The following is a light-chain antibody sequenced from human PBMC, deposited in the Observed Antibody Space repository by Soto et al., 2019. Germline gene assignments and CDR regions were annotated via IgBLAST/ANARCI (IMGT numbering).Light chain of an antibody. J-gene: IGKJ5*01. Sequence: IQLTQSPSSLSASVGDRVTIAFRASQGISTYLAWYQQKPGRAPKLLIYTASTLQSGVPSRFSGRGSGTDFTLTISSLQPEDFATYYCQQLNSDPPITFGQGTRLEIK. CDR2: TAS. CDR3: QQLNSDPPIT. V-gene: IGKV1-9*01. CDR1: QGISTY.